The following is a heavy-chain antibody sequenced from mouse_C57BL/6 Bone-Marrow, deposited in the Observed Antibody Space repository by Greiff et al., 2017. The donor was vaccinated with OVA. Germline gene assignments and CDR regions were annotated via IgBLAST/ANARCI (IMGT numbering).Heavy chain of an antibody. D-gene: IGHD2-4*01. CDR1: GFNIKDDY. J-gene: IGHJ2*01. V-gene: IGHV14-4*01. CDR3: TVYDYDMGY. Sequence: EVQLQQSGAELVRPGASVKLSCTASGFNIKDDYMHWVKQRPEQGLEWIGWIDPENGDTEYASKFQGKATITADTSSNTAYLQLSSLTSDDTAVYYCTVYDYDMGYWGQGTTLTVSS. CDR2: IDPENGDT.